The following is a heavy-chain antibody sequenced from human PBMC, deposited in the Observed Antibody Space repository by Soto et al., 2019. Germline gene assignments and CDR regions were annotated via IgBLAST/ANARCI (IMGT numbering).Heavy chain of an antibody. CDR1: GFTFSSYA. CDR2: IGGSGGST. CDR3: AKDRWVAAAGHEDS. D-gene: IGHD6-13*01. V-gene: IGHV3-23*01. Sequence: EVQLLESGGVLVQPGGSLRLSCAASGFTFSSYAMSWVRQAPGKGLEWVSAIGGSGGSTYYADSVKCRFTISRDNSKNTLYLQMNSLRAEDTAVYYCAKDRWVAAAGHEDSWGQGTLVTVSS. J-gene: IGHJ4*02.